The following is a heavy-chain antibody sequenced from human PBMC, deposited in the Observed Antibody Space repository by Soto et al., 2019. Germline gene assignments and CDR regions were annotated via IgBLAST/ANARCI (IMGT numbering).Heavy chain of an antibody. V-gene: IGHV3-21*01. D-gene: IGHD2-15*01. CDR2: INPTSSHI. Sequence: EVQLVESGGGLVMPGGSLRLSCAASGFTFSAYHMNWVRQAPGKGLEWVSSINPTSSHIYYADSVRGRFTISRDDSKNSVSLQMNRLRTEDAALYYCARGYCGGGGCYLRRDAVDVWGQGTMVTVSS. CDR3: ARGYCGGGGCYLRRDAVDV. CDR1: GFTFSAYH. J-gene: IGHJ3*01.